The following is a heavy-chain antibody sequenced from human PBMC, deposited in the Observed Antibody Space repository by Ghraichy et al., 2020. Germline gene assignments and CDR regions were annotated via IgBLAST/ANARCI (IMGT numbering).Heavy chain of an antibody. CDR1: GFTFSSHA. CDR3: TSRGISVRDEWGFLDY. J-gene: IGHJ4*02. CDR2: IGGSGAQT. D-gene: IGHD1-26*01. Sequence: GGSLRLSCAASGFTFSSHAMTWVRQPPGKGLEWVAAIGGSGAQTFYADSVRGRFTISRDNSKDTLYVHMNNLRAEDTAVYYCTSRGISVRDEWGFLDYGGQGTLVTVS. V-gene: IGHV3-23*01.